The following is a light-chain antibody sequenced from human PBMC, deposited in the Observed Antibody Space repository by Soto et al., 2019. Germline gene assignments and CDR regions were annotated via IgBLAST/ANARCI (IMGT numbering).Light chain of an antibody. V-gene: IGLV2-23*02. CDR1: SSDVGSYNL. Sequence: QSALTQPASVSGSPGQSITISCTGTSSDVGSYNLVSWYQQHPGKAPKLMIYEVSRRPSGVSNRFSGSKSGNTASLTISGLRAEDEADYYCCSYAGSNTWVFGGGTKLTVL. J-gene: IGLJ3*02. CDR3: CSYAGSNTWV. CDR2: EVS.